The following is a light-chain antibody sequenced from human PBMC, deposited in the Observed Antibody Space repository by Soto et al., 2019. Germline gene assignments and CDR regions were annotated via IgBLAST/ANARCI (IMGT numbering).Light chain of an antibody. CDR2: QTS. J-gene: IGKJ1*01. V-gene: IGKV3-11*01. CDR3: HQRQSWPRT. CDR1: QYINTR. Sequence: EIVSTQSPATLSSFPGDRVTLSCRASQYINTRLAWYQHRPGQAPRLLIYQTSIRAAGIPARFSASGSGTDFTLTISDVQPEDFALYYCHQRQSWPRTVGQATKLDIK.